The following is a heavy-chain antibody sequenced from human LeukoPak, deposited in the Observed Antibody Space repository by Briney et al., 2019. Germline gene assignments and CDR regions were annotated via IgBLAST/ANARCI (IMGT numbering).Heavy chain of an antibody. V-gene: IGHV4-39*01. Sequence: PSETLSLTCTVSGGSISSSSYHWGWIRQPPGKGLEWIGSIYYSGSTYYNPSLKSRVTISVDTSKNQFSLKLSSVTAADTAVYYCARHASPADYGFWTPISSGENWFDPWGQGTLVTVSS. J-gene: IGHJ5*02. CDR2: IYYSGST. CDR1: GGSISSSSYH. CDR3: ARHASPADYGFWTPISSGENWFDP. D-gene: IGHD3-3*01.